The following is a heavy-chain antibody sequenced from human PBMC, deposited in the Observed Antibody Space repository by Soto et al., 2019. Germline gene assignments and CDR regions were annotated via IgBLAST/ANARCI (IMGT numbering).Heavy chain of an antibody. CDR2: MNPSCGST. Sequence: ASVKVSCKASGYTFTSYYMHWVRQAPVQGLELRGIMNPSCGSTRYSQKFQGRVTITMDASTITVYMELSSLRSEDAAVYYCARGLGLYYFDYWGQ. D-gene: IGHD1-26*01. CDR3: ARGLGLYYFDY. CDR1: GYTFTSYY. V-gene: IGHV1-46*01. J-gene: IGHJ4*02.